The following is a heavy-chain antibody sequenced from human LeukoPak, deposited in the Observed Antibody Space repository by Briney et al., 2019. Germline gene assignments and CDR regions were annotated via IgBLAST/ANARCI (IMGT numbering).Heavy chain of an antibody. CDR2: ISSSSSYI. CDR1: GFTFSSYS. CDR3: ARNYVQWELQPDDY. J-gene: IGHJ4*02. Sequence: PGRSLRLSCAASGFTFSSYSMNWVRQAPGKGLEWVSSISSSSSYIYYADSVKGRFTISRDNAKNSLYLQMNSLRAEDTAVYYCARNYVQWELQPDDYWGQGTLVTVSS. D-gene: IGHD1-26*01. V-gene: IGHV3-21*01.